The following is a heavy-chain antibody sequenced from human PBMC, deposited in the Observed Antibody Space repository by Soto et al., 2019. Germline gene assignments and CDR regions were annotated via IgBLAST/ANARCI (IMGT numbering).Heavy chain of an antibody. D-gene: IGHD3-3*01. CDR3: ARGALRFLGNRFDP. CDR2: IYHSGST. J-gene: IGHJ5*02. CDR1: GGFLSSSNYY. Sequence: SETLSLTCSVSGGFLSSSNYYWSWIRQPPGKGLEWIGYIYHSGSTNYNPSLKSRVTISVDTSKNQFSLKVNSVNAADAAVYYCARGALRFLGNRFDPWGQGTRGKVS. V-gene: IGHV4-61*01.